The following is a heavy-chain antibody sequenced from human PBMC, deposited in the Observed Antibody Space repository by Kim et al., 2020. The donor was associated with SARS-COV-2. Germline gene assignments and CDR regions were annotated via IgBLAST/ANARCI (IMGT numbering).Heavy chain of an antibody. CDR3: ARAVSDYYFYYYTMDV. J-gene: IGHJ6*02. D-gene: IGHD2-21*02. V-gene: IGHV4-61*02. Sequence: SRTSRVTISAATSKNQFALKLSSVTAADTAVYYCARAVSDYYFYYYTMDVWGQGTTVTVSS.